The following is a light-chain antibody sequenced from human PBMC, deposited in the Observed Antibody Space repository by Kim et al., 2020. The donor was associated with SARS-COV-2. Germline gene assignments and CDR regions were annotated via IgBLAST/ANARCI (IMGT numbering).Light chain of an antibody. CDR1: SLSNQY. CDR2: KDT. CDR3: QSADNSGTYPV. J-gene: IGLJ2*01. Sequence: SYELTQPPSVSVSPGQTAWITCSGESLSNQYLYWYQHKPGQAPVLVIYKDTERPSGIPERFSGSSSGTLTISGVQAEDEADYYGQSADNSGTYPVFGGGTQLTVL. V-gene: IGLV3-25*03.